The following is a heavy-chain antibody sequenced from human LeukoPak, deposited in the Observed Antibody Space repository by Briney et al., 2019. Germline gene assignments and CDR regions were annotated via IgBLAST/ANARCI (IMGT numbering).Heavy chain of an antibody. Sequence: SETLSLTCTVSGGSLGTFYWSWIRQSAGKGLEYIGRIHLTGSTNYKPSLKSRVTMSIDTSKNQFSLTLQFVTAADTALYFCARAHSGLYLDAWGQGTLVTVSS. CDR3: ARAHSGLYLDA. CDR1: GGSLGTFY. CDR2: IHLTGST. J-gene: IGHJ1*01. V-gene: IGHV4-4*07. D-gene: IGHD6-19*01.